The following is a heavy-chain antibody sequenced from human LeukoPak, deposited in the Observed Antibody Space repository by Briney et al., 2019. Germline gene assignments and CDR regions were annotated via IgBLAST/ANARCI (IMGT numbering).Heavy chain of an antibody. CDR2: IWYDGSNK. Sequence: GGSLRLSCAASGFTFSSYGMHWVRQAPGKGLEWVAVIWYDGSNKYYADSVKGRFTISRDNSKNTLYLQMNSLRAEDTAVYYCARDRSDSSGYPCYYFDYWGQGTLVTVSS. J-gene: IGHJ4*02. CDR1: GFTFSSYG. D-gene: IGHD3-22*01. CDR3: ARDRSDSSGYPCYYFDY. V-gene: IGHV3-33*01.